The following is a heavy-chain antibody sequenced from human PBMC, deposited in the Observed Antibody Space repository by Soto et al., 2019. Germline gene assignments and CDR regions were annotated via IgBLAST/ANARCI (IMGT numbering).Heavy chain of an antibody. CDR1: GYTFTSYD. D-gene: IGHD3-10*01. V-gene: IGHV1-8*01. CDR2: MNPNSGNT. Sequence: QVQLVQSGAEVKKPGASVKVSCKASGYTFTSYDINWVRQATGQGLEWMGWMNPNSGNTGYAQKFQGRVTMTRNTSISTAYMELSSLRSEDTAVYYWARRSRVFRWFDPWGQGTLVTVSS. J-gene: IGHJ5*02. CDR3: ARRSRVFRWFDP.